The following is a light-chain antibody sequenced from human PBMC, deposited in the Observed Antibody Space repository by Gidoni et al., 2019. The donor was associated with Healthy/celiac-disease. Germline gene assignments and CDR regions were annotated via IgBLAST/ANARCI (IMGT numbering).Light chain of an antibody. CDR3: VQGTHWHRT. CDR1: QSLVYSDGNTY. J-gene: IGKJ1*01. V-gene: IGKV2-30*01. Sequence: DVVMTQSPLSLPVTLGQPASISCRSSQSLVYSDGNTYLNWFQQRPGQSPRRLIYKVSNRDSGVPDRCSGSGSGTDFAIKISRVGAEDVGVYYCVQGTHWHRTFGQGTKVEIK. CDR2: KVS.